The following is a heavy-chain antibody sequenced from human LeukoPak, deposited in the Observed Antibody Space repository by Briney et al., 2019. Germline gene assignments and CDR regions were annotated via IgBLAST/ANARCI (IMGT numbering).Heavy chain of an antibody. CDR1: GGTFSSYA. CDR3: ARGSYGDYAYYFDY. D-gene: IGHD4-17*01. CDR2: IIPIFGTA. Sequence: SVKVSCKASGGTFSSYAISWVRQAPGQGLGWMGGIIPIFGTANYAQKFQGRVTITTDESTSTAYVELSSLRSEDTAVYYCARGSYGDYAYYFDYWGQGTLVTVSS. V-gene: IGHV1-69*05. J-gene: IGHJ4*02.